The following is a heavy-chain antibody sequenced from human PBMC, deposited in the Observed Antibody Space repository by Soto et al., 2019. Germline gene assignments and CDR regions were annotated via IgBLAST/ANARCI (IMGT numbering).Heavy chain of an antibody. D-gene: IGHD1-7*01. J-gene: IGHJ4*02. Sequence: GGALRLSCAVSGFTFSNYDMRWVRQPTGKGLEWVSAIGTAGGTYYPVSVKGRFTISRENAKNSLYLQMNSLRAGDTAVYYCARSVVGNTYFDYLSQGTLVTVSS. CDR1: GFTFSNYD. CDR3: ARSVVGNTYFDY. CDR2: IGTAGGT. V-gene: IGHV3-13*01.